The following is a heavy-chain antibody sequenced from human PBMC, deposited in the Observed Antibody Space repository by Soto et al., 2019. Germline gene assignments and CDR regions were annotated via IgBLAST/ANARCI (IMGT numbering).Heavy chain of an antibody. CDR3: ARELIVGPAEYFQH. Sequence: GGSLRLSGADSGFTFSSSWMSWVRQAPGKGLEWVANINQDGSETYYVDSVKGRLTISRDNAKNSLSLQMSSLRAEDTAVYYCARELIVGPAEYFQHWGQGTLVTVSS. J-gene: IGHJ1*01. CDR1: GFTFSSSW. V-gene: IGHV3-7*01. D-gene: IGHD1-26*01. CDR2: INQDGSET.